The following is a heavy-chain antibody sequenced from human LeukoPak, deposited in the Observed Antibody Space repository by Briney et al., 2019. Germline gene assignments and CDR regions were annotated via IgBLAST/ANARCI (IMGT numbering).Heavy chain of an antibody. V-gene: IGHV4-38-2*02. CDR2: IYHSGST. J-gene: IGHJ5*02. D-gene: IGHD3-10*01. CDR1: GYSISSGYY. Sequence: PSETLSLTCTVSGYSISSGYYWGWIRQPPGKGLEWIGSIYHSGSTYYNPSLKSRVTISVDTSKNQFSLKLSSVTAADTAVYYCARRHLYTMVRGGNWFDPWGQGTLVTVSS. CDR3: ARRHLYTMVRGGNWFDP.